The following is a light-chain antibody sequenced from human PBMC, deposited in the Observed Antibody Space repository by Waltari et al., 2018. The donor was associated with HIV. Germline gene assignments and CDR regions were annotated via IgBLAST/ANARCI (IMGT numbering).Light chain of an antibody. V-gene: IGLV1-47*01. J-gene: IGLJ3*02. CDR2: RNK. Sequence: QSVLTQPPSASGTPGQRVPIPCSGSSSNIRSNYVYWYQQLPGPAPKLLIYRNKQRPSGVPDRFSGAKSGTSASLAISGLRSEDEADYYCAAWDDSLSGPRVFGGGTKLTVL. CDR3: AAWDDSLSGPRV. CDR1: SSNIRSNY.